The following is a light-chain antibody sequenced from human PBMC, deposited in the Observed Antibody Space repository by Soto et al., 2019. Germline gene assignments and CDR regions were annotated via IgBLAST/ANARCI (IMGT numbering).Light chain of an antibody. CDR2: GAS. J-gene: IGKJ2*01. CDR1: QSVSTN. V-gene: IGKV3-15*01. CDR3: QQYNNWPPYT. Sequence: EIVMTQSPDTLSVSRGERATLSCRAGQSVSTNLAWYQQKPGQSPRLLIYGASTRATGIPARFSGSGSGTEFTLTISSLQSEDFAVHYCQQYNNWPPYTLGQGTKLEIK.